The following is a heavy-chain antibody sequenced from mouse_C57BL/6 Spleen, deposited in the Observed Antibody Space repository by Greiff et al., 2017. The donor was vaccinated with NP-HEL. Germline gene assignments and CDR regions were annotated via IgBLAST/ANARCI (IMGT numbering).Heavy chain of an antibody. Sequence: VQLQQSGPGLVAPSQSLSITCTVSGFSLTSYGVSWVRQPPGKGLEWLGVIWGDGSTNYHSALISRLSISKDNSKSQVFLKLNSLQTDDTATYYCAKRGGTTVVAHWYFDVWGTGTTVTVSS. CDR2: IWGDGST. CDR1: GFSLTSYG. V-gene: IGHV2-3*01. J-gene: IGHJ1*03. D-gene: IGHD1-1*01. CDR3: AKRGGTTVVAHWYFDV.